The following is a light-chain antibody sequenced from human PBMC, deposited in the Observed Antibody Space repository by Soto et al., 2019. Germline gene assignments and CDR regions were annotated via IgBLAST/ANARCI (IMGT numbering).Light chain of an antibody. CDR2: AAS. Sequence: DIQMTQSPSSVSASVGDRVTITCRASQGISSWLGWYQQKPGKAPKLLIYAASSLQSGVPSRFSGSGYGTDFTLPISSLQPEDFATYYCQQANSFRPNFGQGTRLEI. V-gene: IGKV1D-12*01. CDR3: QQANSFRPN. J-gene: IGKJ5*01. CDR1: QGISSW.